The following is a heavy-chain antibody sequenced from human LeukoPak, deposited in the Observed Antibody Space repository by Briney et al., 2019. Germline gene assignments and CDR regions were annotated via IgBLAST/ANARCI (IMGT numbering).Heavy chain of an antibody. CDR2: IYYSGST. Sequence: SETLSLTCTVSGGSISSYYWSWIRQPPGKGLEWIGYIYYSGSTNYNPSLKSRVTISVDTSKNQFSLKLSSVTAADTAVYYCAGSGIAAAGTLDYWGQGTLVTVSS. V-gene: IGHV4-59*01. CDR1: GGSISSYY. D-gene: IGHD6-13*01. CDR3: AGSGIAAAGTLDY. J-gene: IGHJ4*02.